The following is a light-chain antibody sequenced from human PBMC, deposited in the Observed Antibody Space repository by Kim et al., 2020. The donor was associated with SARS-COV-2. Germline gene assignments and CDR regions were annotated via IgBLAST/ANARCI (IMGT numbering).Light chain of an antibody. CDR3: QQFTSSPS. J-gene: IGKJ2*03. V-gene: IGKV3-20*01. CDR2: GAS. CDR1: QNVGSTY. Sequence: IVLTQSPGTLSLSPGQRATFSCKASQNVGSTYLAWYQQKPGQAPRLLLDGASTVERFTGSGSGTDFTLTISRLEPEDFAVYYCQQFTSSPSFGQGTKLEI.